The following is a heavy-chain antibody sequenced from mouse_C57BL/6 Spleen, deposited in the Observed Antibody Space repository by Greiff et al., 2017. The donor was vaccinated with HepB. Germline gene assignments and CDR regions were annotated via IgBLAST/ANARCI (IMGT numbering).Heavy chain of an antibody. J-gene: IGHJ2*01. Sequence: VQLQQPGAELVRPGSSVKLSCKASGYTFTSYWMDWVKQRPGQGLEWIGNIYPSDSETHYNQKFKDKATLTVDKSSSTAYMQLSSLTSEDSAVYYCAREYYGSSYFDYWGQGTPLTVSS. V-gene: IGHV1-61*01. CDR2: IYPSDSET. CDR3: AREYYGSSYFDY. D-gene: IGHD1-1*01. CDR1: GYTFTSYW.